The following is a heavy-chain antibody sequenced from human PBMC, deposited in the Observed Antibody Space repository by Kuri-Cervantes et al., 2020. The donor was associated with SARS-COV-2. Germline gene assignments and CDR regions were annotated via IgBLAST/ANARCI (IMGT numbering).Heavy chain of an antibody. D-gene: IGHD1-26*01. Sequence: ASVKVSCKASGYTFTSYGISWVRQAPGQGLEWMGWISAYNGNTNYAQKLQGRVTMTTDTSTSTAYMELRSLRSDDTAVYYCARGPGSYHIWYSFDYWGQGTLVTVSS. V-gene: IGHV1-18*01. J-gene: IGHJ4*02. CDR1: GYTFTSYG. CDR2: ISAYNGNT. CDR3: ARGPGSYHIWYSFDY.